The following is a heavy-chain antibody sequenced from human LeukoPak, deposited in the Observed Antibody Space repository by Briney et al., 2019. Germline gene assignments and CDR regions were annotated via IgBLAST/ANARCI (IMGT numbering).Heavy chain of an antibody. CDR2: VYYGRTT. V-gene: IGHV4-39*01. Sequence: TSETLSLTCTVSAGSFISSSHHWGWIRQSPGKGLEWIGTVYYGRTTYYNPSLDGRVTISLDTSANHFSLQLNSVTAADTAVYYCVRHDGRGGATMGAFDSWGQGSLVTVSS. J-gene: IGHJ5*01. D-gene: IGHD5-12*01. CDR3: VRHDGRGGATMGAFDS. CDR1: AGSFISSSHH.